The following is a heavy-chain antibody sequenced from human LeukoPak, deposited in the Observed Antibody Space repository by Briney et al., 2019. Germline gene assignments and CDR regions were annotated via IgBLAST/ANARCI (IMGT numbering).Heavy chain of an antibody. CDR3: VKISLASYSHPY. CDR1: GFTFSSYA. Sequence: GSLRLSCSASGFTFSSYAMSWVRQAPGKGLEWVSSISGSGGSTYYADSVKGRFTISRDNSKNTLYLQMNRLRAEDTAVYYCVKISLASYSHPYWGQGTLVTVPS. CDR2: ISGSGGST. V-gene: IGHV3-23*01. D-gene: IGHD4/OR15-4a*01. J-gene: IGHJ4*02.